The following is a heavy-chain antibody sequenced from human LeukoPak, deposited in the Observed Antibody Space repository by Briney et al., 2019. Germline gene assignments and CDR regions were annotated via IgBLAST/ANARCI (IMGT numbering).Heavy chain of an antibody. CDR1: GYTFTNYY. CDR2: INPSSGST. J-gene: IGHJ4*02. D-gene: IGHD6-19*01. V-gene: IGHV1-46*01. CDR3: ARESVAGTTMRLDC. Sequence: ASVKVSCKASGYTFTNYYMHWVRQAPGQGLEWMGIINPSSGSTSYAQRFQGRVTMTRDMSTSTVYMNLSSLRSEDTAVYYCARESVAGTTMRLDCWGQGTLVTVSS.